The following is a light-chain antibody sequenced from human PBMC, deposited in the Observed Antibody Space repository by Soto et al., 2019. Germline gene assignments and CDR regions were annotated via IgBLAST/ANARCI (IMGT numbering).Light chain of an antibody. CDR2: EGS. Sequence: QSALTQPASVSGSPGQSITISCTGTSTYVGSSKLVSWYQQYPGRAPKLMIYEGSNRPSGVSTRFSGSSSSKSGSTSSLTISGIQAEDEADYYCCSYSDNKTLVFGGGTKLTVL. CDR3: CSYSDNKTLV. CDR1: STYVGSSKL. V-gene: IGLV2-23*01. J-gene: IGLJ2*01.